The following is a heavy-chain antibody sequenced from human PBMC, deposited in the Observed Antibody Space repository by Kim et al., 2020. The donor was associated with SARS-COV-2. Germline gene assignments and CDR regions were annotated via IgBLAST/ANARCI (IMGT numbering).Heavy chain of an antibody. Sequence: YYAASVKGQVTISRDNAKNSLYLQMNSLRAEDTAVYYCARDDYGGNCAHWGQGTLVTVSS. V-gene: IGHV3-11*01. CDR3: ARDDYGGNCAH. J-gene: IGHJ4*02. D-gene: IGHD4-17*01.